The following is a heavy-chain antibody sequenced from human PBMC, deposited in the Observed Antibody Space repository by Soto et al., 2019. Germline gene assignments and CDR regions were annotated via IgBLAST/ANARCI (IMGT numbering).Heavy chain of an antibody. CDR2: TRNKANSYTT. Sequence: GGSLRLSCAASGFTFSDHYMDWVRQAPGKGLEWVGRTRNKANSYTTEYAASVKGRFTISRDDSKNSLYLQMNSLKTEDTAVYYCARGTKQAAGTVEYYYYYMDVWGKGTTVTVSS. CDR3: ARGTKQAAGTVEYYYYYMDV. J-gene: IGHJ6*03. D-gene: IGHD6-13*01. V-gene: IGHV3-72*01. CDR1: GFTFSDHY.